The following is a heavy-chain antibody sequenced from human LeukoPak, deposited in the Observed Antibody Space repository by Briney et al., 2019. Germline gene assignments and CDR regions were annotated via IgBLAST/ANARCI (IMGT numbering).Heavy chain of an antibody. CDR3: ARHSRNCSGGYCYLYY. Sequence: SETLSLTCAVSGGSISSDSYYWGWIRQPPGKGLEWIGSIYSGGTTYYDPSLKSRVTISVNTSKNQFSLKLTSVSAADAAAYYCARHSRNCSGGYCYLYYWGQGTLVTVSS. D-gene: IGHD2-15*01. V-gene: IGHV4-39*01. CDR1: GGSISSDSYY. CDR2: IYSGGTT. J-gene: IGHJ4*02.